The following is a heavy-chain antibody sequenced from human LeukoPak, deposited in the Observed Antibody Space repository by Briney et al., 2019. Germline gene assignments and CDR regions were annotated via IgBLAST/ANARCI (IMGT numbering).Heavy chain of an antibody. CDR3: ARGKGEYSNYEVY. Sequence: GGSLRLSCAASGFTVSSNYMSWARQAPGKGLEWVSVIYSGGSTYYADSVKGRFTISRDNSKNTLYLQMNSLRAEDTAVYYCARGKGEYSNYEVYWGQGTLVTVSS. CDR1: GFTVSSNY. J-gene: IGHJ4*02. CDR2: IYSGGST. V-gene: IGHV3-66*02. D-gene: IGHD4-11*01.